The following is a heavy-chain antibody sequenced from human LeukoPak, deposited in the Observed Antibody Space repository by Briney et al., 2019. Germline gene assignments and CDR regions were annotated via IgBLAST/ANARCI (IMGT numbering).Heavy chain of an antibody. V-gene: IGHV3-48*04. D-gene: IGHD3-10*01. CDR3: VRRGLIVTEYLER. J-gene: IGHJ1*01. Sequence: GGSLRLSCAASGFTFSTFSMNWVRQAPGKGAEWVSYISSSSSTTYYADSVKGRFTISRDNAKNSLYLQMNSLRAEDTAVYYCVRRGLIVTEYLERWGQGTLVIVSS. CDR2: ISSSSSTT. CDR1: GFTFSTFS.